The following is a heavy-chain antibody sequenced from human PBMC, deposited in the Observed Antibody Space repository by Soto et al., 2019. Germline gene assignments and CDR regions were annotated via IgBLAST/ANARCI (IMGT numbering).Heavy chain of an antibody. CDR2: IAYDGSKK. D-gene: IGHD2-15*01. Sequence: QVHLVESGGGVVQPGRSLRLSCAASGFSFSYYAMHWVRQAPGKGLEWVAVIAYDGSKKYYADSVKGRFTISRDNSKNTLSLQMSSLRDEATAVYYCASPYCSGGSCYHTEYFQHWGQGTLVTVSS. CDR1: GFSFSYYA. J-gene: IGHJ1*01. CDR3: ASPYCSGGSCYHTEYFQH. V-gene: IGHV3-30-3*01.